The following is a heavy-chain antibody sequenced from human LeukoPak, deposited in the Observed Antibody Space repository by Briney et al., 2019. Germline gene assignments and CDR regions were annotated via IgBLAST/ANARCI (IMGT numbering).Heavy chain of an antibody. Sequence: SETLSLTCSVSGYSISSAYYWGWIRQPPGKGLEWIGTMYHSGSTNYNPSLKSRVTISVDTSKNQFSLKLSSVTAADTAFYYCARGRPLVYFDYWGQGALVTVSS. V-gene: IGHV4-38-2*02. CDR2: MYHSGST. J-gene: IGHJ4*02. CDR1: GYSISSAYY. CDR3: ARGRPLVYFDY. D-gene: IGHD6-6*01.